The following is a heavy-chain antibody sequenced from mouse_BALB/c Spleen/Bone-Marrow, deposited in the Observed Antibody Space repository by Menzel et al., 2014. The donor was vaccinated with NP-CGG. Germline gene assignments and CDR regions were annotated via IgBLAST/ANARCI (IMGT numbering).Heavy chain of an antibody. D-gene: IGHD2-1*01. CDR2: IAPGSGST. CDR3: ARFRICYGNYGAMDY. J-gene: IGHJ4*01. Sequence: DLVKPGASVKLSCKASGYTFTSYWINWIKQRPGQGLEWIGRIAPGSGSTYYNEMFKGKATLTVDTSSSTAYIQLSSLSSGDSSVYFGARFRICYGNYGAMDYWGQGTSVTVSS. CDR1: GYTFTSYW. V-gene: IGHV1S41*01.